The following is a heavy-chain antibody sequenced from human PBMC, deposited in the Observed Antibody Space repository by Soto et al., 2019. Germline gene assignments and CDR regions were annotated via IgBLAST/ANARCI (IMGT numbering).Heavy chain of an antibody. V-gene: IGHV4-31*03. CDR3: ARFLVIVTGCGGMDV. D-gene: IGHD2-2*01. J-gene: IGHJ6*02. Sequence: SETLSLTCTVSGDSISIGGYYLSWIRQHPGKGLEWIGYIYFSGSTYYNPSLKSRVTILLDTSKNQFSLKLSSVTAADTAVYYCARFLVIVTGCGGMDVWGQGTTVTVSS. CDR2: IYFSGST. CDR1: GDSISIGGYY.